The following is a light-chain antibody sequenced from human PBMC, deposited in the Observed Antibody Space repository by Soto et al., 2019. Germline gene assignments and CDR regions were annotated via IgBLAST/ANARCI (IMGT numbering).Light chain of an antibody. CDR1: SSNIGNNA. CDR3: VAWDDSLNGPV. J-gene: IGLJ3*02. V-gene: IGLV1-36*01. Sequence: QSVLTQPPSVSEAPRQRVTISCSGSSSNIGNNAVNWYQQLPGTAPKLLIYYDDLLPSGVSDRFSGSKSGTSASLAISGLQSEDEADYYCVAWDDSLNGPVFGGGTKLTVL. CDR2: YDD.